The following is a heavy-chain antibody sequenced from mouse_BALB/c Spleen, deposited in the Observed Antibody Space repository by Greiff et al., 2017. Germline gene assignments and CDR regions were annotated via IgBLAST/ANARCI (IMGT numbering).Heavy chain of an antibody. CDR2: ISNGGGST. D-gene: IGHD2-2*01. Sequence: EVMLVESGGGLVQPGGSLKLSCAASGFTFSSYTMSWVRQTPEKRLEWVAYISNGGGSTYYPDTVKGRFTISRDNAKNTLYLQMSSLKSEDTAMYYCARQGYYAYENYAMDYWGQGTSVTVSS. J-gene: IGHJ4*01. V-gene: IGHV5-12-2*01. CDR1: GFTFSSYT. CDR3: ARQGYYAYENYAMDY.